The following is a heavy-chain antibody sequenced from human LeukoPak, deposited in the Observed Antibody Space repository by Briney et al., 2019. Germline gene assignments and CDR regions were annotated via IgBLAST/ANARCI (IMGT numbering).Heavy chain of an antibody. V-gene: IGHV3-33*06. CDR3: AKDGRYYFGSGSYPFYS. Sequence: PGGSLRLSCAASGFTFSSYGMHWVRQAPGKGLEWVAVIWYDGSNKYYADSVRGRFTISRDNSKDTLYLQMNNLRAVGTAMYYCAKDGRYYFGSGSYPFYSWGQGTLVTVSS. J-gene: IGHJ5*01. CDR2: IWYDGSNK. D-gene: IGHD3-10*01. CDR1: GFTFSSYG.